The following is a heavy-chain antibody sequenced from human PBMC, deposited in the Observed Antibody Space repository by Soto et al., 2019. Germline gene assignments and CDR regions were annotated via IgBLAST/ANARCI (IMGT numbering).Heavy chain of an antibody. D-gene: IGHD3-9*01. J-gene: IGHJ6*02. CDR3: ASGFGGDYDILTGYPYYDYYGMDV. CDR2: IYYSGST. CDR1: GGSVSSGTYY. Sequence: PSETLSLTCTVSGGSVSSGTYYWTWIRQPPGKGLEWIGYIYYSGSTNYNPSLRSRVTISVDTSKNQFSLKLSSVTAADTAMYYWASGFGGDYDILTGYPYYDYYGMDVWGQGTTVTVSS. V-gene: IGHV4-61*01.